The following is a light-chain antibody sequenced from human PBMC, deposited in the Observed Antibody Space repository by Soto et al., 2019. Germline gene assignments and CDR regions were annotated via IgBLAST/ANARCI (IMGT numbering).Light chain of an antibody. CDR3: NQYDSAPLT. V-gene: IGKV1-5*03. CDR1: HNVNTW. Sequence: DVQMTQSPSTLSASVGDRVTITCRASHNVNTWLAWYQQKPGRAPNLLIHKASTLETGVPSRFSGSGSGTEFTLLISSLQPDDFATYYCNQYDSAPLTFGGGTKVEIK. J-gene: IGKJ4*01. CDR2: KAS.